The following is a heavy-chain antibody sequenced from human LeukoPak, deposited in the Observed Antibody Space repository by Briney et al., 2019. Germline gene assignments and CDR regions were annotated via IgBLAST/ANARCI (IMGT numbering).Heavy chain of an antibody. D-gene: IGHD2-2*01. Sequence: ASVKVSCKASGYTFNAYYMHWVRQAPGQGLEWMGWIVVDSGATNYAPKFQGRVTMTRDTSISTVYMELSGLRSDDTALYYCTRDGVPAPEEFDYWGQGTLVTVSS. J-gene: IGHJ4*02. V-gene: IGHV1-2*02. CDR2: IVVDSGAT. CDR3: TRDGVPAPEEFDY. CDR1: GYTFNAYY.